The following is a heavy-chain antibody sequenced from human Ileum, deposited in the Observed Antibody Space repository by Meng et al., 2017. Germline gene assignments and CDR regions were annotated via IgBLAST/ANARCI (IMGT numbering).Heavy chain of an antibody. J-gene: IGHJ4*02. CDR3: VREQYESRGH. CDR2: IYSGGST. D-gene: IGHD3-22*01. CDR1: GFIFSSND. Sequence: GGSGCGLVQPGGVVRLSWSASGFIFSSNDMSWVRQAPGKGLEWVSVIYSGGSTYYADSVKGRFTISRDNSRNTLYLQMNSLRADDTAVYYCVREQYESRGHWGQGTLVTVSS. V-gene: IGHV3-53*02.